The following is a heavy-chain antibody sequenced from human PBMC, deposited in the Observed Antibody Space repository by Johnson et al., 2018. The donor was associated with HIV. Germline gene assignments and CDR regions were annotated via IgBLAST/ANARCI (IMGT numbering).Heavy chain of an antibody. CDR1: GFRFDDYG. CDR2: INWNGGST. V-gene: IGHV3-20*04. Sequence: VQLVESGGGVVRPGGSLRLSCTVAGFRFDDYGMSWVRQAPGKGLEWLSTINWNGGSTGYVDSLKGRFTISRDTAKNSLYLQMDSLRPEDTALYYCAKDRGEYSSLHDAFDIWGQGTMVTVSS. D-gene: IGHD6-6*01. CDR3: AKDRGEYSSLHDAFDI. J-gene: IGHJ3*02.